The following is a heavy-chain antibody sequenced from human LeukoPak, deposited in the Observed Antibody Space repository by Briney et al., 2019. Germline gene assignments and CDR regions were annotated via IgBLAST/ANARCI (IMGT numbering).Heavy chain of an antibody. CDR1: GFTFSSYA. D-gene: IGHD6-13*01. J-gene: IGHJ4*02. CDR2: IYSSGST. V-gene: IGHV3-53*01. CDR3: ASRIATAGSVDY. Sequence: KPGGSLRLSCAASGFTFSSYAMSWVRQAPGKGLEWVSVIYSSGSTYYADSVKGRFTISRDNSKNTLHLQMNTLRAEDTAVYYCASRIATAGSVDYWGQGTLVTVSS.